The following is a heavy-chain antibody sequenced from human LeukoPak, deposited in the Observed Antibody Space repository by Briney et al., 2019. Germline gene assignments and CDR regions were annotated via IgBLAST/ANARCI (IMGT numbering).Heavy chain of an antibody. D-gene: IGHD3-3*01. J-gene: IGHJ4*02. CDR3: ARDNDFWSVILSY. V-gene: IGHV3-48*03. CDR1: GFTFSNYE. Sequence: GGSLRLSCAASGFTFSNYEMNWVRQAPGKGLEWVSYISSSGSTIYYADSVKGRFTISRDNAKNSLYLQMNSLRAEDTAVYYCARDNDFWSVILSYWGQGTLVTVSS. CDR2: ISSSGSTI.